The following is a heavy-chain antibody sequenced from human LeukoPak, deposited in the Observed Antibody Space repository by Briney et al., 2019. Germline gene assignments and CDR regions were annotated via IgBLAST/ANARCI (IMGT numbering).Heavy chain of an antibody. J-gene: IGHJ6*03. CDR2: INPSGGST. D-gene: IGHD5-18*01. Sequence: ASVKVSCKASGYTFTSYYMHWVRQAPGQGLEWMAIINPSGGSTSYAQKFQGRVTMTRDTSTSTVYMEPSSLRSEDTAVYYCARGPINSSGYYYMDVWGKGTTVTVSS. V-gene: IGHV1-46*03. CDR1: GYTFTSYY. CDR3: ARGPINSSGYYYMDV.